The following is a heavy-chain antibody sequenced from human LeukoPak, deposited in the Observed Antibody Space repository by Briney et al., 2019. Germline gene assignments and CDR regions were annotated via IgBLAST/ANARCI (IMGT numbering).Heavy chain of an antibody. D-gene: IGHD3-10*01. CDR3: AKGDYYASGSFLAEGN. J-gene: IGHJ4*02. CDR1: GFIFSSYG. V-gene: IGHV3-30*18. Sequence: PGGSLRLSCAASGFIFSSYGMHWVRQSPGKGLEWVAVISYDGSNKYHADSVKGRFAISRDNSKNTLYLQINSLSPGGTAVYYCAKGDYYASGSFLAEGNWGQGTLVTVSS. CDR2: ISYDGSNK.